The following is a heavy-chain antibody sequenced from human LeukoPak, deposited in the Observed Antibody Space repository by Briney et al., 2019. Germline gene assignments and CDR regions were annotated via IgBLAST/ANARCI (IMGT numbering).Heavy chain of an antibody. D-gene: IGHD2-21*02. CDR2: ISPDGSSR. Sequence: GGSLRLSCAASGFPFSTYWMHWVRQPPGKGLMWVSRISPDGSSRSYADSVKGRFIISRDNAKNTLSLQMNSLTAADTAVYYCARDGGLLPDNWGKRTLVTVSS. CDR1: GFPFSTYW. V-gene: IGHV3-74*01. J-gene: IGHJ4*02. CDR3: ARDGGLLPDN.